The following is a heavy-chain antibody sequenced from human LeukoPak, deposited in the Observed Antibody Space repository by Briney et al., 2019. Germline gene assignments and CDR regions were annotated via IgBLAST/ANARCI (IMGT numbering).Heavy chain of an antibody. Sequence: PSETLSLTCTVYGGPFSGYYWSWIRQPPGKGLEWIGEINHSGSTNYNPSLKSRVTISVDTSKNQFSLKLSSVTAADTAVYYCARQRRVRGAKEVYYYYYYYMDVWGKGTTVTISS. V-gene: IGHV4-34*01. D-gene: IGHD3-10*01. CDR2: INHSGST. CDR1: GGPFSGYY. CDR3: ARQRRVRGAKEVYYYYYYYMDV. J-gene: IGHJ6*03.